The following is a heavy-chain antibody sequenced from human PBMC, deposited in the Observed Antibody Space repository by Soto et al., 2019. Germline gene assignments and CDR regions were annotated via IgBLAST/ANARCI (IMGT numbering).Heavy chain of an antibody. J-gene: IGHJ4*02. V-gene: IGHV3-21*01. CDR1: GFTFSSYS. Sequence: GGSLRLSCAASGFTFSSYSMNWVRQAPGKGLEWVSSISSSSSYIYYADSVKGRFTISRDNAKNSLYLQMNSLRAEDTAVYYCARENYDILTGYNRYYFDYWGQGTLVTVSS. D-gene: IGHD3-9*01. CDR3: ARENYDILTGYNRYYFDY. CDR2: ISSSSSYI.